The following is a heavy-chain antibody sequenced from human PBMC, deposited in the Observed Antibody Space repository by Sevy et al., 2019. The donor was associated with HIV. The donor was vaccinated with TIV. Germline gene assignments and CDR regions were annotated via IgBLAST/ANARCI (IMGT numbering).Heavy chain of an antibody. J-gene: IGHJ3*02. CDR1: GFTFSSYS. CDR2: ISTSSTV. Sequence: GGSLRLSCATSGFTFSSYSMNWVRQAPGKGLEWISYISTSSTVYYADSAKGRFTISRDNAKNSLYLQMNSLRDEDTAVYYCARGIGSADAFDIWGQRTMVTVSS. CDR3: ARGIGSADAFDI. D-gene: IGHD2-21*01. V-gene: IGHV3-48*02.